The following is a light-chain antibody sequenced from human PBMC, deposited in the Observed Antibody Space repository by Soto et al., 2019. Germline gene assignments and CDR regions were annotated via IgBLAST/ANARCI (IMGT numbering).Light chain of an antibody. Sequence: DIPLTQSPSTLSASVGDRVTITCRASPSISSSLAWYQQTPGNAPNPLIYKTSTLQRGAPSRFSGSGSGTEFTLTSNRPQPDDFATHSCEEYNSYPYTFGQGSKVYIK. CDR2: KTS. CDR3: EEYNSYPYT. V-gene: IGKV1-5*03. J-gene: IGKJ2*01. CDR1: PSISSS.